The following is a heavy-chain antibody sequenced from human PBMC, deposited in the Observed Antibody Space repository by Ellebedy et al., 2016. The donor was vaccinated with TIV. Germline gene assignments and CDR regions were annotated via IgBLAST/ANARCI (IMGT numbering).Heavy chain of an antibody. Sequence: AASVKVSCKASGYTFTSYGISWVRQAPGQGLEWMGWISAYNGNTNYAQKLQGRVTMTTDTSTSTAYMELRSLRSDDTAVYYCARGLSYYDSSGYYGWFDPWGQGTLVTVSS. D-gene: IGHD3-22*01. CDR1: GYTFTSYG. CDR2: ISAYNGNT. J-gene: IGHJ5*02. CDR3: ARGLSYYDSSGYYGWFDP. V-gene: IGHV1-18*04.